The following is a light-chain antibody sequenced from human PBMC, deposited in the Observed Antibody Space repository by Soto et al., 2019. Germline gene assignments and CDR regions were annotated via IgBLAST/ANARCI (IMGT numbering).Light chain of an antibody. CDR2: GAS. Sequence: DIQMTQSPSPLSASVGDRVTITCRASQSISTYLNRYQQKPGKAPKLLLYGASSLQSGLPSRFSGSGSGTDFTLTISSLQPEDFGTCYCQQSFSTPRTFGQGTKVDIK. J-gene: IGKJ1*01. CDR1: QSISTY. CDR3: QQSFSTPRT. V-gene: IGKV1-39*01.